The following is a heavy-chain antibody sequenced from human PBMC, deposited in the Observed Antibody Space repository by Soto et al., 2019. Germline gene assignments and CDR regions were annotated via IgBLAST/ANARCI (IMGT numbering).Heavy chain of an antibody. V-gene: IGHV3-15*07. Sequence: EVQLVESGGGLVKPGGSLRLSCAASGFTFSNAWMNWVRQAPGKGLEWVGRIKSKTDGGTTDYAAPVKGRFTIARDDSRNTLYLQMNSMKTEDTAVYYCTRVGEWDAFDIWGQGTMVTGSS. CDR3: TRVGEWDAFDI. J-gene: IGHJ3*02. D-gene: IGHD3-10*01. CDR2: IKSKTDGGTT. CDR1: GFTFSNAW.